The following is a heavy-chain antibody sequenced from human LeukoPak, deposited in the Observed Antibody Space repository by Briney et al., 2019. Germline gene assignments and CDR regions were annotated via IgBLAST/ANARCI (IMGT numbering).Heavy chain of an antibody. Sequence: SETLSLTCTVSGGSISSGDYYWSWIRQPPGKGLEWIGYIYYSGSTYYNPSLKSRVTISVDTSKNQFSLKLSSVTAADTAVYYCARGPYSYDYVWGSYRYTGWYFDLWGRGTLVTVSS. CDR2: IYYSGST. D-gene: IGHD3-16*02. CDR3: ARGPYSYDYVWGSYRYTGWYFDL. V-gene: IGHV4-30-4*01. CDR1: GGSISSGDYY. J-gene: IGHJ2*01.